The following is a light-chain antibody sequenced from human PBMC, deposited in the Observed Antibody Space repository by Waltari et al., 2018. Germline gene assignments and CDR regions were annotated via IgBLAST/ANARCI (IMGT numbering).Light chain of an antibody. V-gene: IGLV3-25*03. CDR3: QSADSTGTYLI. CDR2: KDT. J-gene: IGLJ2*01. CDR1: SLSKQY. Sequence: SYELTQPPSVSVSPGQTARITCPGDSLSKQYAYWYQQKSGQAPIVLIYKDTERPSGTPERFSGSGSGTTVTLTITGVQSEDEADYYCQSADSTGTYLIFGGGTSLTVL.